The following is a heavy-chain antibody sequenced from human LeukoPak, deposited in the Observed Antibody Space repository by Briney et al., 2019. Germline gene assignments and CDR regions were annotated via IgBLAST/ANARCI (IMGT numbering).Heavy chain of an antibody. J-gene: IGHJ4*02. D-gene: IGHD1-26*01. CDR1: GFTFSSYE. CDR2: ISSSGSTI. CDR3: AREGGEWELLRTFDY. Sequence: GSLRLSCAASGFTFSSYEMNWVRQAPGKGLEWVSYISSSGSTIYYADSVKGRFTISRDNAKNSLYLQMNSLRAEDTTVYYCAREGGEWELLRTFDYWGQGTLVTVSS. V-gene: IGHV3-48*03.